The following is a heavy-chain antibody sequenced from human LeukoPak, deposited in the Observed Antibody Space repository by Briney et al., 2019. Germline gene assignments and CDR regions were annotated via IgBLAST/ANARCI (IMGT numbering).Heavy chain of an antibody. CDR3: ARMGQDSSGFYRIFDY. CDR2: IYTSGST. D-gene: IGHD3-22*01. CDR1: GGSFSGYY. J-gene: IGHJ4*02. Sequence: PSETLSLTCAVYGGSFSGYYWSWIRQPAGKGLEWIGRIYTSGSTDHNPSLKSRVTMSVDTSKNHFSLKLNSVTAADTALYYCARMGQDSSGFYRIFDYWGQGTLVTVSS. V-gene: IGHV4-59*10.